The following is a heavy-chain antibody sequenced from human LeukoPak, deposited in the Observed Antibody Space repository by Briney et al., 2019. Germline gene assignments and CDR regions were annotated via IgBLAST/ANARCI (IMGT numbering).Heavy chain of an antibody. CDR1: GFTFSNYA. Sequence: GGSLRLSCAASGFTFSNYAMNWVRQAPGKGLEWVAVISYDGSNKYYADSVKGRFTISRDNSKNTLYLQMNSLRAEDTAVYYCAREADFGVVIGAFDIWGQGTMVTVSS. D-gene: IGHD3-3*01. CDR2: ISYDGSNK. J-gene: IGHJ3*02. V-gene: IGHV3-30-3*01. CDR3: AREADFGVVIGAFDI.